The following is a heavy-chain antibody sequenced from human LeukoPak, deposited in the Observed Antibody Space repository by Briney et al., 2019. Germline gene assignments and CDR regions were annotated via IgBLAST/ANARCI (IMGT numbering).Heavy chain of an antibody. CDR1: GGSISSYY. Sequence: PSETLSLTCTVSGGSISSYYWSWIRQPPGKGLEWIGYIYYSGSTNYNPSLKSRVTISVDTSKNQFSLKLSSVTAADTAVYYCARDARFGGRSWPHYYYYGMDVWGQGTTVTVSS. J-gene: IGHJ6*02. CDR3: ARDARFGGRSWPHYYYYGMDV. V-gene: IGHV4-59*12. CDR2: IYYSGST. D-gene: IGHD3-10*01.